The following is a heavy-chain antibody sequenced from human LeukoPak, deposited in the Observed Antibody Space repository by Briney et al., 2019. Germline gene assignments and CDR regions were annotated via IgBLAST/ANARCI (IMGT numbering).Heavy chain of an antibody. D-gene: IGHD6-13*01. V-gene: IGHV4-4*02. Sequence: SGTLSLTCAVSGGSISSSNWWSWVRQPPGKGLEWLGEIYHSGSTNYNPSLKSRVTISVDKSKNQFSLKLSSVTAADTAVYYCASCPGYSSSWSFDYWGQGTLVTVSS. CDR3: ASCPGYSSSWSFDY. J-gene: IGHJ4*02. CDR2: IYHSGST. CDR1: GGSISSSNW.